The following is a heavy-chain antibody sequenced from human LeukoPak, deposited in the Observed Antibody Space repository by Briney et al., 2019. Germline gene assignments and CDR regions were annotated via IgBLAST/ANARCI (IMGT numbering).Heavy chain of an antibody. CDR1: GFTFSSYW. CDR3: AKYSGSLYYFDY. J-gene: IGHJ4*02. D-gene: IGHD1-26*01. Sequence: QPGGSLRLSCTASGFTFSSYWMHWVRQAPGKGLEWVSAISGSGGSTYYADSVKGRFTISRDNSKNTLYLQMNSLRAEDTAVYYCAKYSGSLYYFDYWGQGTLVTVSS. V-gene: IGHV3-23*01. CDR2: ISGSGGST.